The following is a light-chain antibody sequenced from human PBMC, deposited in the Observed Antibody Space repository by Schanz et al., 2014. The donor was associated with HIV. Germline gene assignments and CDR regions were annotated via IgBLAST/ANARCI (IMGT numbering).Light chain of an antibody. CDR2: DAS. CDR1: QSVSSY. V-gene: IGKV3-11*01. J-gene: IGKJ1*01. CDR3: QQSGSSPQT. Sequence: EIVLTQSPATLSLSPGERATLSCRASQSVSSYLAWYQQKPGQAPRLLIYDASNRATGIPARFSGSGSGTDFTLTISSLEPEDFAVYYYQQSGSSPQTFGQGTKVEIK.